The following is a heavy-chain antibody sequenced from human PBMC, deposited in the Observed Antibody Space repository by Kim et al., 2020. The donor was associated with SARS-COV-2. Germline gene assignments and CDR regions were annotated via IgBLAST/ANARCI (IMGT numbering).Heavy chain of an antibody. V-gene: IGHV4-34*01. D-gene: IGHD6-6*01. CDR1: GGSFSGYY. Sequence: SETLSLTCAVYGGSFSGYYWSWIRQPPGKGLEWIGEINHSGSTNYNPSLKSRVTISVDTSKNQFSLKLSSVTAADTAVYYCARGKGPIAARPIKYYFDYWGQGTLVTVSS. CDR3: ARGKGPIAARPIKYYFDY. CDR2: INHSGST. J-gene: IGHJ4*02.